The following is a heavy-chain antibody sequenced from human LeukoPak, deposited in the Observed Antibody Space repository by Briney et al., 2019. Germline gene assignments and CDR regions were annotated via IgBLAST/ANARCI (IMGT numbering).Heavy chain of an antibody. CDR3: AKERSDSRWYLYDY. CDR1: GFSFSNYA. V-gene: IGHV3-23*01. J-gene: IGHJ4*02. CDR2: IGGSDGRT. Sequence: GSLRLSCTASGFSFSNYAMSWVRQAPGKGLEWVSAIGGSDGRTYYADSVQGRFTISRDNSKDTLDLHMNSLRAGDTAVYYCAKERSDSRWYLYDYWGQGTLVTVSS. D-gene: IGHD6-13*01.